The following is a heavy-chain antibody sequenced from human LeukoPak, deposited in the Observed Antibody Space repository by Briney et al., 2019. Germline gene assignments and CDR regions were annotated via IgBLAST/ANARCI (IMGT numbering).Heavy chain of an antibody. CDR1: GFTFSSDS. V-gene: IGHV3-48*02. CDR2: ISSSSSTI. Sequence: GGSLRLSCAASGFTFSSDSMNWVRQAPGKGLEWVSYISSSSSTIYYADPVKGRFTISRDNAKNSLYLQMNSLRDEDTAVYYCARQCSGGSCYLVNSYMDVWGKGTTVTVSS. J-gene: IGHJ6*03. D-gene: IGHD2-15*01. CDR3: ARQCSGGSCYLVNSYMDV.